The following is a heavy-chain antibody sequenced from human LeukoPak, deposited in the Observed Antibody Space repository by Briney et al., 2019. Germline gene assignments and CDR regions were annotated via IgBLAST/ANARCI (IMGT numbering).Heavy chain of an antibody. Sequence: ASVKVSCKASGYTFSIYNMHWVRQAPGQGFEWMGIINPSGGTSYAQKLQGRITMTRDTSTSTLLMELSSLRSEDTAVYYCAREGVAGTGLDYWGQGTLVTVSS. CDR1: GYTFSIYN. V-gene: IGHV1-46*01. CDR2: INPSGGT. CDR3: AREGVAGTGLDY. J-gene: IGHJ4*02. D-gene: IGHD6-13*01.